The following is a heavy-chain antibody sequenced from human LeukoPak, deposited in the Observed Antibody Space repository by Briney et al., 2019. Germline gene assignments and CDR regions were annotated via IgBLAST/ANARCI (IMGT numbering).Heavy chain of an antibody. CDR1: GGSFSGYY. J-gene: IGHJ4*02. CDR2: INHSGST. CDR3: ASTSAMVYFDY. V-gene: IGHV4-34*01. Sequence: SETLSLTCAVYGGSFSGYYWSWIRQPPGKGLEWIGEINHSGSTNYNPSLKSRVTISVDTSKNQFSLKLSSVTAADTAVYYCASTSAMVYFDYWGQGTLVTVSS. D-gene: IGHD5-18*01.